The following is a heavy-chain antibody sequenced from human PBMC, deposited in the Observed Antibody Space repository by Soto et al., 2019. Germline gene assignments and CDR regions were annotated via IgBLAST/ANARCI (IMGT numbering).Heavy chain of an antibody. J-gene: IGHJ4*02. V-gene: IGHV4-59*12. CDR1: GGSISSYY. CDR3: ASGHPTLIRPNNAIDY. CDR2: IYYSGST. D-gene: IGHD3-16*01. Sequence: PSETLSLTCTVSGGSISSYYWSWIRQPPGKGLEWIGYIYYSGSTNYNPSLKSRVTISVDTSKNQFSLKLSSVTAADTAVYYCASGHPTLIRPNNAIDYWGQGTLVTVSS.